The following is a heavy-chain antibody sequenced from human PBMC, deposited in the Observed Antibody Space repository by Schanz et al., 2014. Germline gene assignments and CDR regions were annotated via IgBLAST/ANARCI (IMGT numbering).Heavy chain of an antibody. CDR1: GGSISNANW. V-gene: IGHV4-4*02. CDR2: VYHSGGT. J-gene: IGHJ4*02. CDR3: ARSVGMVRRYFDS. D-gene: IGHD5-18*01. Sequence: QVQLQESGPGLVKPSGTLSLTCAVSGGSISNANWWSWVRQPPGKGLQWIGEVYHSGGTNYNPSLKGRVTISLDVSKNQFSLRLNSVTAADTAVYYCARSVGMVRRYFDSWGQGNLVTVSS.